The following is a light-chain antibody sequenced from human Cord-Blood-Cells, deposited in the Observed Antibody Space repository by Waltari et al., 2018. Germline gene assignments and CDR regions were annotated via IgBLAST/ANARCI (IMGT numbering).Light chain of an antibody. J-gene: IGLJ2*01. Sequence: QSALTQPASVSGSPGQSITISCTGTSSDVGSYNLASWYQQHPGKAPKLMIYEGSKRPSGVSNRFSGSKSGNTASLTISGLRAEDEADYYCCSYAGSSTVVFGGGTKLTVL. CDR3: CSYAGSSTVV. CDR1: SSDVGSYNL. CDR2: EGS. V-gene: IGLV2-23*01.